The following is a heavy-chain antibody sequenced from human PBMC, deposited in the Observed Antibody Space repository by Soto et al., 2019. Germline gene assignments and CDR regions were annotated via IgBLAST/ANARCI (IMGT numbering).Heavy chain of an antibody. CDR2: ISAYNGNT. D-gene: IGHD2-21*01. J-gene: IGHJ6*03. CDR3: ARGALSPRGLLSKGHYYYYMDV. CDR1: GYTFTSYG. V-gene: IGHV1-18*01. Sequence: QVQLVQSGAEVKKPGASVKVSCKASGYTFTSYGISWVRQAPGQGLEWMGWISAYNGNTNYAQKLQGRVTMTTDTSKSTAYMELRSLRSDDTAVYYCARGALSPRGLLSKGHYYYYMDVWGKGTTVTVSS.